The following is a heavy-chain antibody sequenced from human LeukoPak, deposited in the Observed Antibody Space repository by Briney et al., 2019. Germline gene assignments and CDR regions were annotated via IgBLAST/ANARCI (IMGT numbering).Heavy chain of an antibody. CDR2: INPNSGGT. Sequence: ASVKVSCKASGYTFTGYYMHWVRQAPGQGLEWMGWINPNSGGTNYAQKFQGRVTISADKSISTAYLQWSSLKASDTAMYYCARPQVYGDYSFDYWGQGTLVTVSS. CDR3: ARPQVYGDYSFDY. J-gene: IGHJ4*02. D-gene: IGHD4-17*01. CDR1: GYTFTGYY. V-gene: IGHV1-2*02.